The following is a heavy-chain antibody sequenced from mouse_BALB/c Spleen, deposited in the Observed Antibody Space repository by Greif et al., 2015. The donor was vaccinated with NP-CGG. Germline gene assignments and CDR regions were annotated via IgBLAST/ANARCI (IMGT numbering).Heavy chain of an antibody. CDR3: ARNYGGGYYYAMDY. D-gene: IGHD1-1*01. CDR2: IWGGGST. Sequence: VQLQQSGPGLVQPSQSPSITCTVSGFSLTSYGVHWVRQSPGKGLEWLGVIWGGGSTDYNAAFISRLSISKDNSKSQVFFKMNSLQANDTAIYYCARNYGGGYYYAMDYWGQGTSVTVSS. J-gene: IGHJ4*01. CDR1: GFSLTSYG. V-gene: IGHV2-2*02.